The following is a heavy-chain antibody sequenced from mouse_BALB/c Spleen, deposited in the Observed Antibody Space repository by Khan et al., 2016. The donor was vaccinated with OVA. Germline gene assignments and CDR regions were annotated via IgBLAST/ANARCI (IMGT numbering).Heavy chain of an antibody. V-gene: IGHV1S135*01. J-gene: IGHJ3*01. CDR1: GYSFTTYY. D-gene: IGHD2-2*01. Sequence: IQLVQSGPELMKPSPSVWISCKVSGYSFTTYYIYWLMQRFAKNHVWIGYYVPFSGGTTYNQKLKGQATLTVDKSSSTAYIHLSNLTTEDSAVYYCTGHGYVAWFAYWGQGTMVTVSA. CDR3: TGHGYVAWFAY. CDR2: YVPFSGGT.